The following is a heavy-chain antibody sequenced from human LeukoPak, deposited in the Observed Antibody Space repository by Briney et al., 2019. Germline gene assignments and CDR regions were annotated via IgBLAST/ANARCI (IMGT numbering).Heavy chain of an antibody. Sequence: ASVKVSCKASGGTFSSYAISWVRQAPGQGLEWMGRIIPILGIANYAQKFQGRVTITADKSTSTAYMELSSLRSEDTAVYYCARAFPADGFFYWGQGTLVTVSS. CDR3: ARAFPADGFFY. CDR1: GGTFSSYA. J-gene: IGHJ4*02. D-gene: IGHD5-24*01. CDR2: IIPILGIA. V-gene: IGHV1-69*04.